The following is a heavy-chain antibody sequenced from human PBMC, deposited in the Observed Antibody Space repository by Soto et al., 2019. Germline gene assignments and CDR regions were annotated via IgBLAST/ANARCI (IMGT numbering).Heavy chain of an antibody. Sequence: QVQLVQSGAEVKKPGASVKVSCKASGYTFTSYYMHWVRQAPGKGLEWMGIITPSGGSTIYAQNFEGRVTMSRDTSTSTVYMELSSLRSEDTAVYYCARDPRFLEWSHAFDIWGQGTMVTVSS. CDR1: GYTFTSYY. J-gene: IGHJ3*02. CDR2: ITPSGGST. D-gene: IGHD3-3*01. CDR3: ARDPRFLEWSHAFDI. V-gene: IGHV1-46*03.